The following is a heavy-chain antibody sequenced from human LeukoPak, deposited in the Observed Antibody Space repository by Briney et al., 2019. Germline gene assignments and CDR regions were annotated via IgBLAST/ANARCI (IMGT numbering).Heavy chain of an antibody. Sequence: GGSLRLSCAASGFTFSSYAMSWVRQAPGKGLEWVSAISGSGGSIYYADSVKGRFTISRDNSKNTLYLQMNSLRAEDTAVYYCARWIQLWYSDYWGQGTLVTVSS. CDR1: GFTFSSYA. D-gene: IGHD5-18*01. V-gene: IGHV3-23*01. CDR3: ARWIQLWYSDY. CDR2: ISGSGGSI. J-gene: IGHJ4*02.